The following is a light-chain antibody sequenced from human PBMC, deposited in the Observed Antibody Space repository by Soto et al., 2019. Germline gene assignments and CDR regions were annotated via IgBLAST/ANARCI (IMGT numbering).Light chain of an antibody. V-gene: IGKV4-1*01. Sequence: DIVMTQSPDSLAVSLGERATINCKSSQTVLYTSNNLNYLAWYQQKAGQPPKLLIYWASTRESGVPDRFSGSGSGTDFTLTISSLQAEDVAVYYCQQYYTTPLTFGGGTKVEIK. CDR2: WAS. J-gene: IGKJ4*01. CDR3: QQYYTTPLT. CDR1: QTVLYTSNNLNY.